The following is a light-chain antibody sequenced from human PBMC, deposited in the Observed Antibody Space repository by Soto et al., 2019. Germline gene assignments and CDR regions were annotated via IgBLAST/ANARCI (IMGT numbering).Light chain of an antibody. V-gene: IGKV3-11*01. CDR3: HQYGSSPRT. J-gene: IGKJ1*01. CDR2: DAS. CDR1: QSVSSY. Sequence: EIVLTQSPATLSLSPGERATLSCRASQSVSSYLAWYQQKPGQAPRLLISDASDRAAGVPVRFSGSGSGTDFTLTISSLEPEDFAVYYCHQYGSSPRTFGQGTKVDIK.